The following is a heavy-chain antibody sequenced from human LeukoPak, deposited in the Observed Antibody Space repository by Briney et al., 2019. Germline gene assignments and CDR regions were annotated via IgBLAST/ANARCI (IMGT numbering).Heavy chain of an antibody. J-gene: IGHJ5*02. D-gene: IGHD1-14*01. V-gene: IGHV1-46*01. CDR3: AREPVGWFDP. Sequence: ASVKVSCTAFGYTFTSNYMHWVRQAPGQGPEWMGVFSPSGGSTANAQKFQGRVTHTSDMATSPDTLELSNRRSGDTAGYYCAREPVGWFDPGSQGTLLTVP. CDR2: FSPSGGST. CDR1: GYTFTSNY.